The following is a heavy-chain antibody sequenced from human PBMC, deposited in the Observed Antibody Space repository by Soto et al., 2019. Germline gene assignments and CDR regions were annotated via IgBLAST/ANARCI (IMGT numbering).Heavy chain of an antibody. Sequence: SETLSLTCTVSGGSITSGGYYWSRIRQHPGKGLECNGYIYYSGSTYYNPSLKIRVTKSVDTSKNQFSLKLSSLTAADTAVYYCARGYMWDPYYYYFGMDVWGQGTMVTVS. CDR3: ARGYMWDPYYYYFGMDV. CDR2: IYYSGST. CDR1: GGSITSGGYY. D-gene: IGHD1-26*01. V-gene: IGHV4-31*03. J-gene: IGHJ6*02.